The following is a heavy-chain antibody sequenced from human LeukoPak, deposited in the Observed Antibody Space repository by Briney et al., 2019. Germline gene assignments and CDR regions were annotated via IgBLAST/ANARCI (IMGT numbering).Heavy chain of an antibody. CDR3: AKVKRTSVRSGGFDI. CDR1: GFTFSSYA. CDR2: ISDSGSST. V-gene: IGHV3-23*01. Sequence: GGSLRLSCAASGFTFSSYAMTWVRQAPGKGLEWVAGISDSGSSTYYADSVKGRFTISRDNSKNTLYLQMNSLRAEDTALYYCAKVKRTSVRSGGFDIWGQGTMVTVSS. D-gene: IGHD1-26*01. J-gene: IGHJ3*02.